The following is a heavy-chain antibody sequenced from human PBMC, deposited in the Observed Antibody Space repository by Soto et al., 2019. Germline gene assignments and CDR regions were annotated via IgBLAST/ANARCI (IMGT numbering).Heavy chain of an antibody. CDR3: ARRIGRGAFDI. Sequence: LTCTVSGVSISSGGYYWSWIRQHPGKGLEWIGYIYYSGSTYYNPSLKSRVTISVDTSKNQFSLKLSSVTAADTAVYYCARRIGRGAFDIWGQGPMITV. D-gene: IGHD2-15*01. J-gene: IGHJ3*02. CDR2: IYYSGST. V-gene: IGHV4-31*03. CDR1: GVSISSGGYY.